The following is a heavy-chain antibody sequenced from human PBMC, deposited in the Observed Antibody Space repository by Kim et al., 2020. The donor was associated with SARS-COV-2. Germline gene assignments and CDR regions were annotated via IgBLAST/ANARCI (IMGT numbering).Heavy chain of an antibody. CDR1: GGSISSYY. CDR3: ARAVGRRNGDFAEYFQH. V-gene: IGHV4-59*01. CDR2: IYYSGST. J-gene: IGHJ1*01. D-gene: IGHD4-17*01. Sequence: SETLSLTCTVSGGSISSYYWSWIRQPPGKGLEWIGYIYYSGSTNYNLSLKSRVTISVDTSKNQFSLKLSSVTAADTAGYYCARAVGRRNGDFAEYFQHWG.